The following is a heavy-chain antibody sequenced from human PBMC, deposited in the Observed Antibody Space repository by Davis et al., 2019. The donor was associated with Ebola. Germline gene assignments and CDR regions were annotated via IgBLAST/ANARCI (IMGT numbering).Heavy chain of an antibody. V-gene: IGHV4-39*07. CDR1: GGSVSSGSYY. J-gene: IGHJ6*02. Sequence: SETLSLTCTVSGGSVSSGSYYWSWIRQPPGKGLEWIGEINHSGSTNYNPSLKSRVTISVDTSKNQFSLKLSSVTAADTAVYYCARLIIRYYYYGMDVWGQGTTVTVSS. D-gene: IGHD3-3*01. CDR2: INHSGST. CDR3: ARLIIRYYYYGMDV.